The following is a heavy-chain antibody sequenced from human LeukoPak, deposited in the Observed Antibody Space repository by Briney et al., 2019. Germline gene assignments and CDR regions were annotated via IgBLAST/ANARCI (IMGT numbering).Heavy chain of an antibody. CDR1: GFSFSEYY. V-gene: IGHV3-11*01. D-gene: IGHD3-9*01. CDR3: ARGAIFQYYFDY. CDR2: ISSTGITI. J-gene: IGHJ4*02. Sequence: NPGGSLRLSCAASGFSFSEYYMTWIRQAPGKGLEWLSYISSTGITIYYADSVKGRFTISRDNAKNSLFLQMNSLRAEDTAVYYCARGAIFQYYFDYWGQGTRVIVSS.